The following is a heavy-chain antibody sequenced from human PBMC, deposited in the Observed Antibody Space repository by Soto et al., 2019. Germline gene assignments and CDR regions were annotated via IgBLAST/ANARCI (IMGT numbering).Heavy chain of an antibody. D-gene: IGHD3-10*01. CDR1: GGSTSSSSYY. Sequence: SETLSLTCTVSGGSTSSSSYYWGWILHPPGKGLEWIGSIYYSGSTYYNPSLKSRVTISVDTSKNQFSLKLSSVTAADTAVYYCARHTPYYYGSGSYDNARNWYFDLWGRGTLVTVSS. CDR2: IYYSGST. V-gene: IGHV4-39*01. CDR3: ARHTPYYYGSGSYDNARNWYFDL. J-gene: IGHJ2*01.